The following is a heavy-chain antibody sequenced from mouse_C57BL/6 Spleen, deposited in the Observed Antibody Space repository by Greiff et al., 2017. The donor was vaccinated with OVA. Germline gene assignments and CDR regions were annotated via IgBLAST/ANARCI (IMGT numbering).Heavy chain of an antibody. CDR2: IYPGSGNT. CDR3: AREGQLRPHYYAMDY. D-gene: IGHD3-2*02. Sequence: QVQLKESGAELVRPGASVKLSCKASGYTFTDYYINWVKQRPGQGLEWIARIYPGSGNTYYNDKFKGKATLTAEKSSSTAYIQLSRLTSEDSAVYFCAREGQLRPHYYAMDYWGQGTSVTVSS. CDR1: GYTFTDYY. V-gene: IGHV1-76*01. J-gene: IGHJ4*01.